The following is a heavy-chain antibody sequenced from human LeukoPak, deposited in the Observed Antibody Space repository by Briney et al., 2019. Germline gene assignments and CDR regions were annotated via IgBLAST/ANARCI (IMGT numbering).Heavy chain of an antibody. Sequence: PGGSLRLSCAASGFIFNTYAMSWVRQAPGKGLEWVSAISGSGGSTYYADSVKGRFTISRDNSKNTLYLQMNSLRAEDTAVYYCAKINGYGDYVLDTPHGFDYWGQGTLVTVSS. CDR3: AKINGYGDYVLDTPHGFDY. J-gene: IGHJ4*02. CDR1: GFIFNTYA. D-gene: IGHD4-17*01. CDR2: ISGSGGST. V-gene: IGHV3-23*01.